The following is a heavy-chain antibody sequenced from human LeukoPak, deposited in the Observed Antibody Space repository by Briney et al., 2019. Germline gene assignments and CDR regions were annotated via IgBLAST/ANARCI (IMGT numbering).Heavy chain of an antibody. Sequence: GGSLRLSCAASGFSVSNYYMSWVRQPPGKGLEWVSVMYTGGGRYYGDSVKGRFTISRDNSKNTLYLQMNSLRAEDTAVYYCAKDMTLRYYYDSSVLDYWGQGTLVTVSS. V-gene: IGHV3-66*01. D-gene: IGHD3-22*01. CDR3: AKDMTLRYYYDSSVLDY. CDR2: MYTGGGR. J-gene: IGHJ4*02. CDR1: GFSVSNYY.